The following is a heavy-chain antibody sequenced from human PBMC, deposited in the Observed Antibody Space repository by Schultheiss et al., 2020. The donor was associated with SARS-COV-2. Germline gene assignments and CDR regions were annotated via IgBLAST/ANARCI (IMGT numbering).Heavy chain of an antibody. Sequence: GGSLRLSCAASGFTFSSYAMHWVRQAPGKGLEWVAVISYDGSNKYYADSVKGRFTISRDNSKNTLYLQMNSLRAEDTAVYYCARSPLPYDFWSGYYGYWGQGTLVSVSS. V-gene: IGHV3-30*01. D-gene: IGHD3-3*01. J-gene: IGHJ4*02. CDR3: ARSPLPYDFWSGYYGY. CDR1: GFTFSSYA. CDR2: ISYDGSNK.